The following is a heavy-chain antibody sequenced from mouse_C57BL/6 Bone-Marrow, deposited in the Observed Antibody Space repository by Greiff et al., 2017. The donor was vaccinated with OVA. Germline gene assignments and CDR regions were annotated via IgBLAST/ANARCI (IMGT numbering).Heavy chain of an antibody. CDR2: IWRGGST. D-gene: IGHD1-1*01. CDR1: GFSLTSYG. Sequence: QVQLQQSGPGLVQPSQSLSITCTVSGFSLTSYGVHWVRQSPGKGLEWLGVIWRGGSTDYNAAFMSRLSITKDNSKSQVFFKMNSLQADDTAIYYCARYGSSGWGYFDVWGTGTTVTVSS. CDR3: ARYGSSGWGYFDV. V-gene: IGHV2-5*01. J-gene: IGHJ1*03.